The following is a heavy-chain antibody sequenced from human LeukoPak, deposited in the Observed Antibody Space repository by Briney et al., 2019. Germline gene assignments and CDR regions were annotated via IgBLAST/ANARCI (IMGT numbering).Heavy chain of an antibody. D-gene: IGHD3-22*01. V-gene: IGHV3-30*02. J-gene: IGHJ5*02. CDR2: IQYDGSKT. CDR1: GITFSSYG. CDR3: ASAQYYYDNSHPDP. Sequence: GGSLRLSCAASGITFSSYGMHWVRQAPGKGLEWVAFIQYDGSKTYHVDSVKGRFTISRDNSKNTLYLYMNSLRAEDTAVYYCASAQYYYDNSHPDPWGQGILVTVSS.